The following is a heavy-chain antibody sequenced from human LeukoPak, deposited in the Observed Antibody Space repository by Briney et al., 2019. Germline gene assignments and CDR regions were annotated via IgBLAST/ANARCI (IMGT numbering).Heavy chain of an antibody. CDR1: VYTFTSYG. J-gene: IGHJ4*02. V-gene: IGHV1-18*01. Sequence: GASVKVSCKASVYTFTSYGISWVRQAPGQGLEWMGWISAYNGNTNYAQKLQGRVTMTTDTSTSTAYMEMRSLRSDDTAVYYCARDLSGFPNDYWGQGTPVTVSS. CDR3: ARDLSGFPNDY. D-gene: IGHD3-10*01. CDR2: ISAYNGNT.